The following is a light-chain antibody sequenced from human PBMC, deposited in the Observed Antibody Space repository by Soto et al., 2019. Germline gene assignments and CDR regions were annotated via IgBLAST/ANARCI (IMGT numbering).Light chain of an antibody. Sequence: EIVLTQSPGTLSLSPGERATLSCRASQTISSNYLAWYQQKPGQAPRLLIYGASSRATGSPERCSGSGSGTDFTLTISRLEPEDVAVYYCQQYGSSPPLTFGGGTTVEIK. CDR1: QTISSNY. CDR3: QQYGSSPPLT. V-gene: IGKV3-20*01. CDR2: GAS. J-gene: IGKJ4*01.